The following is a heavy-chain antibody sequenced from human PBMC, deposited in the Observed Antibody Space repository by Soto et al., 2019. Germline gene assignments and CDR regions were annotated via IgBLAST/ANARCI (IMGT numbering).Heavy chain of an antibody. V-gene: IGHV5-51*01. D-gene: IGHD1-26*01. CDR3: ARPRDSGSYYYSFDS. J-gene: IGHJ4*02. CDR2: IYPSDSRV. Sequence: GESLKISCNVSGYTFTHYWLAWVRQVPGKGLESVGFIYPSDSRVTYSPSFQGRVTISADNSITTSSLQFSSLKTSDTATYFCARPRDSGSYYYSFDSWGQGTPVTVSS. CDR1: GYTFTHYW.